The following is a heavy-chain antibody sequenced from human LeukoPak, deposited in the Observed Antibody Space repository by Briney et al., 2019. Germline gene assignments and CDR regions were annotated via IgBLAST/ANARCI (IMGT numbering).Heavy chain of an antibody. V-gene: IGHV3-23*01. CDR1: GFTFNNYA. D-gene: IGHD3-10*01. Sequence: GGSLRLSCAAPGFTFNNYAMSWVRQAPGMGLEWVSAISGSGGTTYYADSVKGRFTIFRDNSKNTLYLQMNSLRAEDTAVYYCAKERRYYGSGSFGYYFDYWGHGILVTVSS. CDR2: ISGSGGTT. J-gene: IGHJ4*01. CDR3: AKERRYYGSGSFGYYFDY.